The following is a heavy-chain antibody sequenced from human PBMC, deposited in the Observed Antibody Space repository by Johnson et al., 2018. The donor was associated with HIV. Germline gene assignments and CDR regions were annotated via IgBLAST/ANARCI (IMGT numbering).Heavy chain of an antibody. V-gene: IGHV3-33*01. J-gene: IGHJ3*02. Sequence: QVQLVESGGGVVQPGRSLRLSCAASGFTFNSYGMHWVRQAPGKGLEWVAVIWYDGSNKYYADSVKGRFTISRDNSKNTLYLQMNSLRAEDTAVYYCVREARIVVVEPSDAFDIWGQGTMVTVSS. CDR3: VREARIVVVEPSDAFDI. CDR2: IWYDGSNK. D-gene: IGHD3-22*01. CDR1: GFTFNSYG.